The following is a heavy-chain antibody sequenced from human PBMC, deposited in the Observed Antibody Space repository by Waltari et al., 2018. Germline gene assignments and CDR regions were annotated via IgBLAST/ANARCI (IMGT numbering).Heavy chain of an antibody. CDR2: SSISGSTV. J-gene: IGHJ6*02. Sequence: QVQLVESGGGLVKPGGSLRLSCAASGFTFSDYSMSWVRQAPGEGREWCSCSSISGSTVYYADSVRGRFTISRDNAKNSLYLQMNSLRAEDTAVYYCARGRPNRYYGMDVWGQGTTVTVSS. V-gene: IGHV3-11*04. CDR3: ARGRPNRYYGMDV. CDR1: GFTFSDYS.